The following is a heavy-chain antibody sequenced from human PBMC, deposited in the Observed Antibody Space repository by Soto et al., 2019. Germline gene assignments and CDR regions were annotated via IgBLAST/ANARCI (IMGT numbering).Heavy chain of an antibody. CDR3: AGKGYCSGTSCYRPPRGTYYYGMDV. J-gene: IGHJ6*02. D-gene: IGHD2-2*01. CDR1: GGTFSSYA. Sequence: ASVKVSCKASGGTFSSYAISWVRQAPGQGLEWMGGIIPIFGTANYAQKFQGRVTITADKSTSTAYMELSSLRSEDTAVYYCAGKGYCSGTSCYRPPRGTYYYGMDVWGQGTTVNVSS. V-gene: IGHV1-69*06. CDR2: IIPIFGTA.